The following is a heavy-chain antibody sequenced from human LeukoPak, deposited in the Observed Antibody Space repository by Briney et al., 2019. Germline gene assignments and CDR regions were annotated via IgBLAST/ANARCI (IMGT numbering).Heavy chain of an antibody. CDR1: GGSISSGGYY. Sequence: SETLSLTCTVSGGSISSGGYYWSWIRQPAGKGLEWIGRVYTSGSTNYSPSLKSRLTISVDTSKNQFSLKLSSVTAADTAVYYCARSGVFSYYYDSSGSSGGYYFDYWGQGTLVTVSS. CDR3: ARSGVFSYYYDSSGSSGGYYFDY. CDR2: VYTSGST. J-gene: IGHJ4*02. D-gene: IGHD3-22*01. V-gene: IGHV4-61*02.